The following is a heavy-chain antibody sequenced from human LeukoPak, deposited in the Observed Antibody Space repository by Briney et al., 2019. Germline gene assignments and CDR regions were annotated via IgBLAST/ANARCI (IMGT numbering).Heavy chain of an antibody. CDR3: ARRNGDVDY. Sequence: SETLSLTCAVYGGSFSGYYWSWIRQPPGKGLEWIGSIYYSGSTYYNPSLKSRATISVDTSKNQFSLKLSSVTAADTAVYYCARRNGDVDYWGQGTLVTVSS. D-gene: IGHD4-17*01. V-gene: IGHV4-34*01. J-gene: IGHJ4*02. CDR1: GGSFSGYY. CDR2: IYYSGST.